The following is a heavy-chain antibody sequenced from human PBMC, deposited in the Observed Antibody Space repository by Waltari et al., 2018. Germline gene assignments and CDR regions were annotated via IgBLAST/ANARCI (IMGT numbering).Heavy chain of an antibody. J-gene: IGHJ6*03. CDR2: ISSSSSYI. V-gene: IGHV3-21*01. D-gene: IGHD3-10*01. CDR3: ARSXDIWRFRELLTXYYYYYMDV. CDR1: GFTFSSYS. Sequence: EVQLXESGGGLVKRGGSLRLSXAASGFTFSSYSMNWVRQAPGKGLEWVSSISSSSSYIYYADSVKGRFTISRDXAXXXLXLXXNSLRAEDTAVYYCARSXDIWRFRELLTXYYYYYMDVWGKGTTVXVSS.